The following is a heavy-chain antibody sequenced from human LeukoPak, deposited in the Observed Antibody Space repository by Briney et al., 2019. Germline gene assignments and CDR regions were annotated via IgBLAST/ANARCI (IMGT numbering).Heavy chain of an antibody. J-gene: IGHJ3*02. CDR3: ARDGSYYDFWSGYYMEAFDI. CDR1: GFTFSSCA. D-gene: IGHD3-3*01. CDR2: ISGSGGST. V-gene: IGHV3-23*01. Sequence: PGGSLRLSCTASGFTFSSCAMSWVRQAPGKGLEWVSTISGSGGSTYYADSVQGRFTISRDNSKNTLYLQMNSLRAEDTAVYYCARDGSYYDFWSGYYMEAFDIWGQGTMVTVSS.